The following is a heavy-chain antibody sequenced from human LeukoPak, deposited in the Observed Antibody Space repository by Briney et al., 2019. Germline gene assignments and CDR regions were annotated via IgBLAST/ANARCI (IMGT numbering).Heavy chain of an antibody. D-gene: IGHD6-19*01. CDR2: INPNSGGT. CDR1: GYTFTGYY. Sequence: GASVKVSCKASGYTFTGYYMHWVRQAPGQGLEWMGWINPNSGGTNYAQKFQGRVTMTRDTSISTAYMELSRLRSDDTAVYYCARFTTTYSSVNWFDPWGQGTLVTVSS. V-gene: IGHV1-2*02. CDR3: ARFTTTYSSVNWFDP. J-gene: IGHJ5*02.